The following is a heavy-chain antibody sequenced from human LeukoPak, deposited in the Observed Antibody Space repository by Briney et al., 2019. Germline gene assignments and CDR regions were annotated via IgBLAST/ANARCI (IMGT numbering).Heavy chain of an antibody. CDR2: ISGNGRST. D-gene: IGHD2-2*01. Sequence: GGSLRLSCTASGFTFSTYATHWVRQAPGKGLEYVSGISGNGRSTFYGSSVKGRFTVSRDNSKDTLDLQMNSLRAEDTAVYYCAKDQKWGPADYYFDSWGQGTLVTVSS. CDR1: GFTFSTYA. CDR3: AKDQKWGPADYYFDS. V-gene: IGHV3-64*01. J-gene: IGHJ4*02.